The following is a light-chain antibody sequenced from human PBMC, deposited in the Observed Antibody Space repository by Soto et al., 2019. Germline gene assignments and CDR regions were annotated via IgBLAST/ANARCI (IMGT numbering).Light chain of an antibody. J-gene: IGLJ1*01. Sequence: QSALTQPASVSGSPGQSITISCTGTSSDVGGYNYVSWYQQHPGKAPKLMIYEVSYRPSGVSNRFSGSKSGNTASLTISGLQAEDEADYHCATWDDSLNGYVFGSGTKVTVL. CDR3: ATWDDSLNGYV. CDR1: SSDVGGYNY. V-gene: IGLV2-14*01. CDR2: EVS.